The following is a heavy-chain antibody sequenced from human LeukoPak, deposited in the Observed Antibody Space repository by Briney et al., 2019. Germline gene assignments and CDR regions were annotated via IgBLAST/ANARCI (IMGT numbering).Heavy chain of an antibody. CDR3: AKDRWRDGSSSFDN. CDR2: ISTYNGNT. D-gene: IGHD6-6*01. Sequence: ASVKVSCKASGYTFTGYYMHWVRQAPGQGLEWMGWISTYNGNTNYAQKLQGRVTMTTDTSTSTAYMELRSLRSDDTAVYYCAKDRWRDGSSSFDNWGQGTLVTVSP. J-gene: IGHJ4*02. V-gene: IGHV1-18*04. CDR1: GYTFTGYY.